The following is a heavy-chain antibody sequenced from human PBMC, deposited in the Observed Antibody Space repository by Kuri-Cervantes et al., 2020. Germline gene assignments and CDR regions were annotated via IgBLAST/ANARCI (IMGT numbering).Heavy chain of an antibody. D-gene: IGHD6-13*01. J-gene: IGHJ4*02. CDR2: ISSSGSTI. V-gene: IGHV3-11*01. CDR3: RYTIAAAGPVFDY. CDR1: GFTFSDYY. Sequence: GGSLRLSCAASGFTFSDYYMSWIRQAPGKGLEWVSYISSSGSTIYYADSVKGRFTISRDNAKNSPYLQMNSLKTEDTAVYYCRYTIAAAGPVFDYWGQGTLVTVSS.